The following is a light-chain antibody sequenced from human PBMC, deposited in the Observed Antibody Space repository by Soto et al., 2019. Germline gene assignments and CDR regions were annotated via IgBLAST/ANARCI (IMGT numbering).Light chain of an antibody. CDR1: QSLLHSNGYNY. Sequence: DIVMTQSPLTLPVTPGEPASISCRSSQSLLHSNGYNYFDWYLQKPGQSPQLLIYLGSYRASGVPDRFSGRGSGTDFTLKISRVEAEDVGVYYCMQTRQTPFTFGPGTKVDIK. CDR3: MQTRQTPFT. J-gene: IGKJ3*01. CDR2: LGS. V-gene: IGKV2-28*01.